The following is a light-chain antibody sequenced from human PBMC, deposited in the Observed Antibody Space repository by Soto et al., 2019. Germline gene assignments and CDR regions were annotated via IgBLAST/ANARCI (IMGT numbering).Light chain of an antibody. V-gene: IGKV1-5*03. CDR3: QQSYSTPWT. CDR1: QTISSW. CDR2: KAS. J-gene: IGKJ1*01. Sequence: DVQITQSASTLSGSVGDRVTITCRASQTISSWLAWYQQKPGEAPKLLIYKASTLKSGVPSRFSGSGSGTEFTLTISSLQPDDFATYYCQQSYSTPWTFGQGTKVDIK.